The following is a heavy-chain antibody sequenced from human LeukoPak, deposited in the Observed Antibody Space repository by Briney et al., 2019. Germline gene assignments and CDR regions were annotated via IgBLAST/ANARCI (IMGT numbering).Heavy chain of an antibody. CDR1: GGSISSYY. J-gene: IGHJ4*02. CDR2: IYYSGST. D-gene: IGHD3-9*01. Sequence: ASETLSLTCTVSGGSISSYYWSWIRQPPGKGLEWIGDIYYSGSTNYNPSLKSRVTISVDTSKNQFSLKLSSVTAADTAVYFCARGLYYDILTGFDYWGQGTLVTVSS. V-gene: IGHV4-59*01. CDR3: ARGLYYDILTGFDY.